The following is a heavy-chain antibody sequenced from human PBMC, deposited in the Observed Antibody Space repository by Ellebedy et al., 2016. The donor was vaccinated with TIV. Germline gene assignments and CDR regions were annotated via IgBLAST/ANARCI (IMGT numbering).Heavy chain of an antibody. V-gene: IGHV4-31*03. CDR3: ARGIEQWLTY. Sequence: SETLSLTXTVSGASISSGPYYWNWIRQHPGKGLVWIGYIYSGGSTYYSPSLKSRVTISLDTSKNQFSLKLTSVTAADTAVYYCARGIEQWLTYWGQGTLVTVSS. J-gene: IGHJ4*02. CDR2: IYSGGST. CDR1: GASISSGPYY. D-gene: IGHD6-19*01.